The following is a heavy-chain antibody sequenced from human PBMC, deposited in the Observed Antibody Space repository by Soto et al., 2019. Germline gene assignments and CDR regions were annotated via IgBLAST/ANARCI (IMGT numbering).Heavy chain of an antibody. CDR3: ARRLTMVRGTEQFDY. V-gene: IGHV4-39*01. CDR1: GGSISSSSYY. D-gene: IGHD3-10*01. J-gene: IGHJ4*02. Sequence: SETLSLTCTVSGGSISSSSYYWGWIRQPPGKGLEWIGSIYYSGSTYYNPSLKSRVTISVDTSKNQFSLKLSSVTAADTAVYYCARRLTMVRGTEQFDYWGQGTLVTVSS. CDR2: IYYSGST.